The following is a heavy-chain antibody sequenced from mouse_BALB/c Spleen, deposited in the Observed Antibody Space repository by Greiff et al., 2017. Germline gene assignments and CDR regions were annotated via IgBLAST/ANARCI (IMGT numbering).Heavy chain of an antibody. D-gene: IGHD1-1*01. CDR2: IYPYNGGT. CDR3: ASPTTVVATDWYFDV. V-gene: IGHV1S29*02. J-gene: IGHJ1*01. CDR1: GYTFTDYN. Sequence: EVQLQQSGPELVKPGASVKISCKASGYTFTDYNMHWVKQSHGKSLEWIGYIYPYNGGTGYNQKFKSKATLTVDNSSSTAYMELRSLTSEDSAVYYCASPTTVVATDWYFDVWGAGTTVTVSS.